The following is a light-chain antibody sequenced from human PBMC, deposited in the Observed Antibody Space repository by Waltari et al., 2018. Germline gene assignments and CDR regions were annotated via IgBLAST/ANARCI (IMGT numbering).Light chain of an antibody. J-gene: IGLJ3*02. CDR1: SLRSYY. CDR3: HSRDASGVGGT. Sequence: TLDPAVSVALGQTVRITCQGDSLRSYYESWYRQRPGQAPILVMYDKNNRPSGVPDRFSGSSSDNTASLTITGAQAEDEAYYYCHSRDASGVGGTFGGGTKLTVL. V-gene: IGLV3-19*01. CDR2: DKN.